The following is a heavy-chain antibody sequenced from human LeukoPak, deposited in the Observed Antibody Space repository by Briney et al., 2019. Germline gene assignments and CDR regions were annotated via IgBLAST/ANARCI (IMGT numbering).Heavy chain of an antibody. CDR1: GVSISSSNSY. V-gene: IGHV4-39*01. D-gene: IGHD6-19*01. J-gene: IGHJ4*02. CDR3: ARPWYSSGWYYFDY. CDR2: LYYSGNT. Sequence: SETLSLTCTVSGVSISSSNSYWGWIRQPPGKGLEWIGSLYYSGNTYYNASLKSQVSISIDTSKNQFSLKLTSVTAADTAVYYCARPWYSSGWYYFDYWGQGTLVTVSS.